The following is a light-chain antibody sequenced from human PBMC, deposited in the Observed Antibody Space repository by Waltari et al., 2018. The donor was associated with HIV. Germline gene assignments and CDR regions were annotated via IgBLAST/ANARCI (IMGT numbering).Light chain of an antibody. CDR3: AAWDDSLNGYV. CDR2: SNN. CDR1: SSTIGPHP. V-gene: IGLV1-44*01. Sequence: QSVLTQPPSTSATPGQRVTISCSGSSSTIGPHPISWYQHLPATAPTLLIHSNNQRPSGVPDRFSASKSGTSASLAISGLQSEDEAEYFCAAWDDSLNGYVFGSGTRVNVL. J-gene: IGLJ1*01.